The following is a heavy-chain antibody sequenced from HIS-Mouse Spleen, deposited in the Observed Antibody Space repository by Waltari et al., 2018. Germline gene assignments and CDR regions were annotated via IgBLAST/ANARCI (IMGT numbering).Heavy chain of an antibody. CDR3: ARSESRFLEWLDWFDP. CDR1: GYTFTSHG. V-gene: IGHV1-18*01. Sequence: QVQLVQSGAEVKKPGASVKVSCKASGYTFTSHGTSWVRPAPGQGLEWMGWISAYNGNTNYAQKLQGRVTMTTDTSTSTAYMELRSLRSDDTAVYYCARSESRFLEWLDWFDPWGQGTLVTVSS. CDR2: ISAYNGNT. D-gene: IGHD3-3*01. J-gene: IGHJ5*02.